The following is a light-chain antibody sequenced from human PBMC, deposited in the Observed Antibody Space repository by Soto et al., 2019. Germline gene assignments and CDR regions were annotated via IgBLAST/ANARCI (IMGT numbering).Light chain of an antibody. CDR1: SSDIGGYNS. Sequence: QSALTQSPSASGSPGQSVTISCTGTSSDIGGYNSVSWYQQHPGKAPKVMIYDVTKRPSGVPDRFSGSKSGNTASLTVSALQAEDEADYYCSSYTDRKNFVFGTGTKVTVL. CDR3: SSYTDRKNFV. J-gene: IGLJ1*01. CDR2: DVT. V-gene: IGLV2-8*01.